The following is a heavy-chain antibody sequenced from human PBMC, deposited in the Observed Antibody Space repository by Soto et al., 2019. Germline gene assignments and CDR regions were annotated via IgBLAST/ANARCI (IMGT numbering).Heavy chain of an antibody. CDR2: IYYSGST. Sequence: SETLSLTCTVSGGSISSGGYYWSWIRQHPGKGLEWIGYIYYSGSTYYNTSLKSRVTISVDTSKNQFSLKLSSVTAADTAVYYCARDRIVATTNYYYGMDVWGRGTTVTVAS. V-gene: IGHV4-31*03. J-gene: IGHJ6*04. CDR3: ARDRIVATTNYYYGMDV. CDR1: GGSISSGGYY. D-gene: IGHD5-12*01.